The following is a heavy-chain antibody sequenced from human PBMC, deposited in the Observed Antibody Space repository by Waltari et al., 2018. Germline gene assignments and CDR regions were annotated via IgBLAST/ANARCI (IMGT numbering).Heavy chain of an antibody. V-gene: IGHV3-53*01. CDR2: IYSGGST. J-gene: IGHJ3*02. Sequence: EVQLVEFGGGLIQPGGSLRLSCAASACTVSSNYISWVRQAPGNGLEGGSVIYSGGSTYDAGCVKGRFTISRDNSKNTLYLQMNSLRAEDTAMYYCVRDYRRSNVDDYGDYRDAFDIWGQGTMVTVSS. CDR1: ACTVSSNY. CDR3: VRDYRRSNVDDYGDYRDAFDI. D-gene: IGHD4-17*01.